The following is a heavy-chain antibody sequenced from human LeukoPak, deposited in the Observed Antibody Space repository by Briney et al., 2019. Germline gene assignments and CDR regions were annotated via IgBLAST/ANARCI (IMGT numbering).Heavy chain of an antibody. D-gene: IGHD2-2*01. V-gene: IGHV1-18*01. CDR1: GYTFTTSG. J-gene: IGHJ4*02. CDR3: ARIFCSSSSCYFFDY. CDR2: TSAFSGNT. Sequence: ASVKVSCKASGYTFTTSGVTWVRQAPGQGLEWMGWTSAFSGNTKYARSLQGRVTMTRDTSISTAYMELSRLRSDDTAVYYCARIFCSSSSCYFFDYWGQGTLVTVS.